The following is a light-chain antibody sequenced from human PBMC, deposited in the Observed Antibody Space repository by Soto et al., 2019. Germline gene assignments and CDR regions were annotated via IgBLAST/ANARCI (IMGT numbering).Light chain of an antibody. CDR2: EGS. Sequence: ALTQPASVSGSPGQSITISCTGTSSDVGSYNLVSWYQQHPGKAPKLMIYEGSKRPSGVSNRFSGSKSGNTASLTISGLQAEDEADYYCCSYAGSSGYVFGTGTKVTVL. V-gene: IGLV2-23*01. CDR1: SSDVGSYNL. J-gene: IGLJ1*01. CDR3: CSYAGSSGYV.